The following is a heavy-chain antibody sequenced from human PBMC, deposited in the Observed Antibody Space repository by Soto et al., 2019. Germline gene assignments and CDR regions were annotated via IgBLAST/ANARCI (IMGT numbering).Heavy chain of an antibody. V-gene: IGHV2-5*01. J-gene: IGHJ5*02. Sequence: SGPTLVNPTQTLTLTCTFSGFSLSTSGVGVGWIRQPPGKALEWLALIYWNDDKRYSPSLKSRLTITKDTSKNQMVLTMTNMDPVDTATYYCAHRPRSSSWYDPHWFDPWGQGTLVTVSS. CDR2: IYWNDDK. D-gene: IGHD6-13*01. CDR1: GFSLSTSGVG. CDR3: AHRPRSSSWYDPHWFDP.